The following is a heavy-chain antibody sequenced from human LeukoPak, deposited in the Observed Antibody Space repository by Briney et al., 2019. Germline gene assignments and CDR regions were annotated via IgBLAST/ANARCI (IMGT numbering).Heavy chain of an antibody. D-gene: IGHD3-22*01. V-gene: IGHV3-30-3*01. CDR3: ARDSSPWYYYDRSGSNGFDP. Sequence: PGRSLRLSCAVSGFTFSSYAIHWVRQAPGKGLEWVAVIAYDGGNKYYADSVKGRFTISRDNSKNTLFLQMNSLRAEDTAVYYCARDSSPWYYYDRSGSNGFDPWGQGTLVTVSS. CDR1: GFTFSSYA. J-gene: IGHJ5*02. CDR2: IAYDGGNK.